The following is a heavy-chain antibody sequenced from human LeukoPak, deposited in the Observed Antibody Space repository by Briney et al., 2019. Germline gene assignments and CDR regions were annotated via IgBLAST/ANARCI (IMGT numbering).Heavy chain of an antibody. CDR2: IIPIFGTA. CDR3: ARRGSGYSSSWYIGAFDI. CDR1: GGTFSSYA. Sequence: SVKVSCKASGGTFSSYAISWVRQAPGQGLEWMGGIIPIFGTANYAQKFQGRATITTDESTSTAYMELSSLRSEDTAVYYCARRGSGYSSSWYIGAFDIWGQGTMVTVSS. V-gene: IGHV1-69*05. J-gene: IGHJ3*02. D-gene: IGHD6-13*01.